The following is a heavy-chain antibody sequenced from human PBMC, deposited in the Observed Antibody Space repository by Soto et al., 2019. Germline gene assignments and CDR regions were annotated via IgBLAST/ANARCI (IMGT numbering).Heavy chain of an antibody. CDR2: IRGIGGST. D-gene: IGHD3-16*01. J-gene: IGHJ5*02. Sequence: EVQLLESGGALVQPGGSLRLSCAASGFTFSSSAMSWVRQDPGKGMEWVSAIRGIGGSTYYADSVTCRFTISRDNSKNTLYLRIDSLRAEDTAVYDCAKDTYGGWDNWFDPWGQGALVIVS. V-gene: IGHV3-23*01. CDR1: GFTFSSSA. CDR3: AKDTYGGWDNWFDP.